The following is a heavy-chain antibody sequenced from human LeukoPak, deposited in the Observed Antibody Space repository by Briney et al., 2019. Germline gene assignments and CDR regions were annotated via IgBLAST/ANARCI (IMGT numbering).Heavy chain of an antibody. CDR1: GGTFSSYA. J-gene: IGHJ4*02. CDR3: ARSLYSSSSEVWYFDY. CDR2: IIPIFGTA. V-gene: IGHV1-69*05. Sequence: ASVKVSCKASGGTFSSYAISWVRQAPGQGLEWMGGIIPIFGTANYAQKFQGRVTITTDESTSTAYMELSSLRSEDTAVYYRARSLYSSSSEVWYFDYWGQGTLVTVSS. D-gene: IGHD6-6*01.